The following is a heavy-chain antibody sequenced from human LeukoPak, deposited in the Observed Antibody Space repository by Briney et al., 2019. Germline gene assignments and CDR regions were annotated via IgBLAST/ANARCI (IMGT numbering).Heavy chain of an antibody. CDR2: INHSGST. D-gene: IGHD6-19*01. CDR3: ALKRWLVHADWFDP. Sequence: PSETLSLTCAVYGGSFSGYYWSWIRLPPGKGLEWIGEINHSGSTNYNPSLKSRVTISVDTSKNQFSLKLSSVTAADTAVYYCALKRWLVHADWFDPWGQGTLVTVSS. J-gene: IGHJ5*02. V-gene: IGHV4-34*01. CDR1: GGSFSGYY.